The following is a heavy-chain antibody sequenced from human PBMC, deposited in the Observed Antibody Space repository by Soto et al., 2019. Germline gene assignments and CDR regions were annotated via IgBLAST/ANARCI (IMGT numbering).Heavy chain of an antibody. CDR1: GGSISSSSYY. D-gene: IGHD2-15*01. J-gene: IGHJ6*02. CDR3: SLYSKRDLFYGMDF. Sequence: SETLSLTCTVSGGSISSSSYYWGWIRQPPGKGLEWIGSIYYSGSTYYNPSLKSRVTISVDTSKNQFSLKLSSVTAADTAVYYCSLYSKRDLFYGMDFWGQGSTVPVS. V-gene: IGHV4-39*01. CDR2: IYYSGST.